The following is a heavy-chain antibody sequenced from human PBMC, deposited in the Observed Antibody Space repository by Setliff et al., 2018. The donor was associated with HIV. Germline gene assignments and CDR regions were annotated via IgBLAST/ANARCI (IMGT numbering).Heavy chain of an antibody. CDR2: IGPYNGRT. Sequence: GASVKVSCKTSGYMFIAYGMSWVRRAPGQGLEWMGWIGPYNGRTEYAQEFQGRVSLTIDTSASTAYMELRSLRSDDTAVYYCAGDDGGYNYAEAFDVWGQGTMVTVSS. CDR1: GYMFIAYG. CDR3: AGDDGGYNYAEAFDV. V-gene: IGHV1-18*01. D-gene: IGHD3-16*01. J-gene: IGHJ3*01.